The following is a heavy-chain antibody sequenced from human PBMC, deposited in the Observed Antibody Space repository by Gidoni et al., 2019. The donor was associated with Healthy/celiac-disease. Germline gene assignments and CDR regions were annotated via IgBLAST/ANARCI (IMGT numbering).Heavy chain of an antibody. D-gene: IGHD2-2*01. CDR2: IKQDGREK. J-gene: IGHJ6*02. V-gene: IGHV3-7*01. CDR1: GFTFSSYW. Sequence: EVQLVESGGGLVQPGGSLRLSCAASGFTFSSYWMSWVRQAPGKGLEWVANIKQDGREKYYVDSVKGRFTSSRDNAKNSLYLQMNSLRAEDTAVYYCARDLGYCSSTSCYGWDYYYYGMDVWGQGTTVTVSS. CDR3: ARDLGYCSSTSCYGWDYYYYGMDV.